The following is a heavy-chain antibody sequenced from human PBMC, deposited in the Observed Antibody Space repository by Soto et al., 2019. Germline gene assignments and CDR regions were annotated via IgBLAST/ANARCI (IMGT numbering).Heavy chain of an antibody. D-gene: IGHD1-20*01. V-gene: IGHV4-39*01. Sequence: SETLSLTCTVSGGSISSSSYYWGWIRQPPGKGLEWIGSIYYSGSTYYNPSLKSRVTISVDTSKNQFSLKLSSVTAADTAVYYCARHVFLRGARITGTLNVGGGWHDAFAIWGQGTMVTVSS. J-gene: IGHJ3*02. CDR1: GGSISSSSYY. CDR3: ARHVFLRGARITGTLNVGGGWHDAFAI. CDR2: IYYSGST.